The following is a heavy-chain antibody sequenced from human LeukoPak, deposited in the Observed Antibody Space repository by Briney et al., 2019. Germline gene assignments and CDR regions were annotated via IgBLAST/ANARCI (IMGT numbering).Heavy chain of an antibody. J-gene: IGHJ5*02. CDR3: ARDREIVVVPAAILWASNWFGP. D-gene: IGHD2-2*02. Sequence: ASVKVSCKASGYTFTSYGISWVRQAPGQGLEWMGWISAYNGNTNYAQKLQGRVTMTTDTSTSTAYMELRSLRSDDTAVYYCARDREIVVVPAAILWASNWFGPWGQGTLVTVSS. V-gene: IGHV1-18*01. CDR1: GYTFTSYG. CDR2: ISAYNGNT.